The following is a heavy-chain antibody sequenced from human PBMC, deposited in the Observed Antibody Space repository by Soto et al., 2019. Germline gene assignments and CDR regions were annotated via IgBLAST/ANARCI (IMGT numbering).Heavy chain of an antibody. CDR1: GATFSSYA. J-gene: IGHJ4*02. Sequence: QVLLVQSGAEVKKPGSSVKVSCTLSGATFSSYAMSWVRQAPGQGLEWIGGIIPFFGTPNYAQKFQGRVTITADTSTATSYMELSSLRSDDTAVYYCARDKCAYYSQLVYWGQGTLVTVSS. D-gene: IGHD3-22*01. CDR3: ARDKCAYYSQLVY. CDR2: IIPFFGTP. V-gene: IGHV1-69*06.